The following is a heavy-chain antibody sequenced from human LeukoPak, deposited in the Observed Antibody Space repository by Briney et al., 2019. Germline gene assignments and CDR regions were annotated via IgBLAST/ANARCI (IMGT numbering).Heavy chain of an antibody. CDR3: CADTVRPLAQIDK. J-gene: IGHJ4*02. CDR2: IKSKADGETT. Sequence: GGSLRLSCVASAFSVSTSWMSWVRQAPGKGLEWVGRIKSKADGETTDYVAPVNGRFIISRGDSTSTLYLHMMSLKTEDTAVYFCCADTVRPLAQIDKWGQGTLVTVSS. V-gene: IGHV3-15*01. D-gene: IGHD4-11*01. CDR1: AFSVSTSW.